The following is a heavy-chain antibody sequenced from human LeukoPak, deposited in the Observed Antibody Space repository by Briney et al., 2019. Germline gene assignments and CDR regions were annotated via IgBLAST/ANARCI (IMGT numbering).Heavy chain of an antibody. D-gene: IGHD3-3*01. CDR2: IIPILGIA. CDR1: GYTFTGYY. Sequence: SVKVSCKASGYTFTGYYMHWVRQAPGQGLEWMGRIIPILGIANYAQKFQGRVTITADKSTSTAYMELSSLRSEDTAVYYCAQFWSGPNWFDPWGQGTLVTVSS. J-gene: IGHJ5*02. V-gene: IGHV1-69*02. CDR3: AQFWSGPNWFDP.